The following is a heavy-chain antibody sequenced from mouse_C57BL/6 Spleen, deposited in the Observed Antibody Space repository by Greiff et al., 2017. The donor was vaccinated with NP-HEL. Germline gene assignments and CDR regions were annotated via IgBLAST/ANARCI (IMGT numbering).Heavy chain of an antibody. V-gene: IGHV1-81*01. CDR1: GYTFTSYG. CDR3: ARAKTGDWYFDV. D-gene: IGHD4-1*01. CDR2: IYPRSGNT. J-gene: IGHJ1*03. Sequence: VQLQQSGAELARPGASVKLSCKASGYTFTSYGISWVKQRTGQGLEWIGEIYPRSGNTYYNEKFKGKATLTADKSSSTAYMELRSLTSEDSAVYFCARAKTGDWYFDVWGTGTTVTVSS.